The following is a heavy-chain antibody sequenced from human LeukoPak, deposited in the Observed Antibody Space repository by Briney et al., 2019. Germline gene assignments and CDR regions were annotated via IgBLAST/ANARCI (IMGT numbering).Heavy chain of an antibody. Sequence: SETLSLTCTVSGGSISSGDYYWSWIRQPPGKGLGWIGYIYYSGSTYYNPSLKSRVTISVDTSKNQFSLKLSSVTAADTAVYYCARLGAVFAFDIWGQGTMVTVSS. J-gene: IGHJ3*02. CDR3: ARLGAVFAFDI. V-gene: IGHV4-30-4*08. D-gene: IGHD3-10*01. CDR1: GGSISSGDYY. CDR2: IYYSGST.